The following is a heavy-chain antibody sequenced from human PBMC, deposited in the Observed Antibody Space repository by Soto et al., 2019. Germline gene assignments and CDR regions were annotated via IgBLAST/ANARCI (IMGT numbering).Heavy chain of an antibody. CDR1: GGSISSYY. D-gene: IGHD5-12*01. CDR3: ARVVDIVAYYYYYMDV. Sequence: SETLSLSCTVSGGSISSYYWSWIRQPPGKGLEWIGYIYYSGSTNYNPSLKSRVTISVDTSKNQFSLKLSSVTAADTAVYYCARVVDIVAYYYYYMDVWGKGTTVTVSS. CDR2: IYYSGST. J-gene: IGHJ6*03. V-gene: IGHV4-59*01.